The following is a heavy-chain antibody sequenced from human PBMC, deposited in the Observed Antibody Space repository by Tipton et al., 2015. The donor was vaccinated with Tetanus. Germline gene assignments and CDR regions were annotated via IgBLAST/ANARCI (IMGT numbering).Heavy chain of an antibody. D-gene: IGHD6-13*01. J-gene: IGHJ4*02. CDR2: IYYSGST. CDR1: GGSISSGDYY. Sequence: LSLTCTVSGGSISSGDYYWSWIRQPPGKGLEWIGYIYYSGSTYYNPSLKSRVTMSVDTSKNQFSLHLTSVTAADTAVYYCARGWGSSWYYFYNWGQGTLVTVSS. CDR3: ARGWGSSWYYFYN. V-gene: IGHV4-30-4*01.